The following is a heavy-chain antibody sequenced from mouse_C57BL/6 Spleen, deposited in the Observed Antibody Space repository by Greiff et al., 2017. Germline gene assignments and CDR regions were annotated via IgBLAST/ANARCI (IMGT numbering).Heavy chain of an antibody. CDR3: ASSGYYDYDGYYFDY. CDR1: GYAFSSSW. J-gene: IGHJ2*01. D-gene: IGHD2-4*01. V-gene: IGHV1-82*01. Sequence: VQLQQSGPELVKPGASVKISCKASGYAFSSSWMNWVKQRPGKGLEWIGRIYPGDGDTNYNGKFKGKAKLTADKSSSTAYMQLSSLTSEDSAVYFCASSGYYDYDGYYFDYWGQGTTLTVSS. CDR2: IYPGDGDT.